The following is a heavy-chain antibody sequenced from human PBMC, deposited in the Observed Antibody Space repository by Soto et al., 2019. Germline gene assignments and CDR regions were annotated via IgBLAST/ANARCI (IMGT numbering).Heavy chain of an antibody. D-gene: IGHD3-22*01. CDR2: ISYDGSNK. Sequence: GGSLRLSCAASGFTFSSYAMHWVRQAPGKGLEWVAVISYDGSNKYYADSVKGRFTISRDNSKNTLYLQMNSLRAEDTAVYYCARDPQDYDSSGYYSGYDYWGQGTL. V-gene: IGHV3-30-3*01. J-gene: IGHJ4*02. CDR3: ARDPQDYDSSGYYSGYDY. CDR1: GFTFSSYA.